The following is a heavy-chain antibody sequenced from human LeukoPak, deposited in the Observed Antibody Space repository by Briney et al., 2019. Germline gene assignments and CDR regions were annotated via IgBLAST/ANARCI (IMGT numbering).Heavy chain of an antibody. CDR2: IYYSGST. J-gene: IGHJ3*02. Sequence: PSETLSLTCTVSGGSISSYYWSWIRQPPGKGLEWIGYIYYSGSTNYNPSLKSRVTISVDTSKNQFSLKLSSVTAADTAVYYCGGYSQGWGALGYAFDIWGQGTMVTVSS. CDR1: GGSISSYY. D-gene: IGHD5-18*01. CDR3: GGYSQGWGALGYAFDI. V-gene: IGHV4-59*01.